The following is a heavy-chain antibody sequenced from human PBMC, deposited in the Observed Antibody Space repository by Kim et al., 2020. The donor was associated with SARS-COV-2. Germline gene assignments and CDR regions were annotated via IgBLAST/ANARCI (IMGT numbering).Heavy chain of an antibody. D-gene: IGHD3-10*01. Sequence: DSVKGRFTISRDNSKNTLYLQMNSLRAEDTAVYYCASQSVWFGELLYLDYWGQGTLVTVSS. V-gene: IGHV3-30*07. CDR3: ASQSVWFGELLYLDY. J-gene: IGHJ4*02.